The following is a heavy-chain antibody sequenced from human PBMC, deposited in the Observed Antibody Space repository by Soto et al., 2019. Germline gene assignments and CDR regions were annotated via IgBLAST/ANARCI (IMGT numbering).Heavy chain of an antibody. V-gene: IGHV4-30-2*01. D-gene: IGHD2-8*01. CDR2: IYHSGST. CDR3: ARGPPNTY. Sequence: QLQLQESGSGLVKPSQTLSLTCADSGGSISSGGYSWSWIRQPPGKGLEWIGYIYHSGSTYYNPSLKSRVTISVDRSKNQFSLKLSSVTAADTAVYYCARGPPNTYWGQGTLVTVSS. J-gene: IGHJ4*02. CDR1: GGSISSGGYS.